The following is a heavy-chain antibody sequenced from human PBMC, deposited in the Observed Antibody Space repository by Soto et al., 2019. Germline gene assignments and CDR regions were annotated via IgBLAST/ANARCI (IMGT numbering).Heavy chain of an antibody. CDR2: IISNGGTT. J-gene: IGHJ4*02. Sequence: GGSLRLSCSASGFTFSDYGMHWVRQAPGKGLVFVSAIISNGGTTYYADSVRGRFTISRDNSKNTLYLQMSSLSADDPAVYYCVKDRSLAVAVLYYFDYWGQGTLVTVS. CDR1: GFTFSDYG. D-gene: IGHD6-19*01. V-gene: IGHV3-64D*06. CDR3: VKDRSLAVAVLYYFDY.